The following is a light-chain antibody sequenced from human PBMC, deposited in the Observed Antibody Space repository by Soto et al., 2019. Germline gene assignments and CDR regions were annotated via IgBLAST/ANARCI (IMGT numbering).Light chain of an antibody. J-gene: IGKJ5*01. CDR1: QRVSSY. CDR2: DGS. Sequence: EIVLTQSPATLSLSPGERATLSCRASQRVSSYLAWYQQKPGQAPRLLIYDGSNRATGIPARFSGSGSGTDITLTISSLEAEDFAVYYCQQHSNWPITFGQGTRLEIK. V-gene: IGKV3-11*01. CDR3: QQHSNWPIT.